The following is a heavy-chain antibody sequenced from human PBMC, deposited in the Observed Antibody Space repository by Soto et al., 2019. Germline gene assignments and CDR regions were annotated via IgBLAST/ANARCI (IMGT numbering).Heavy chain of an antibody. J-gene: IGHJ6*02. Sequence: EVQLLESGGGLVQPGGSLRLSCAASGFTFSSYAMSWVRQAPGKGLEWVSAISGSGGSTYYADSVKGRFTISRDNSTNTLYLQMNSLRAEDTAVYYCAKDSPSFYYYYGMDVWGQGTTVTVAS. V-gene: IGHV3-23*01. CDR2: ISGSGGST. CDR3: AKDSPSFYYYYGMDV. CDR1: GFTFSSYA.